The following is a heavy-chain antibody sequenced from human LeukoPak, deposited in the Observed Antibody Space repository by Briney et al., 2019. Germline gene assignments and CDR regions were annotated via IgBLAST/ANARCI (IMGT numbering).Heavy chain of an antibody. CDR1: GFTFSGSA. V-gene: IGHV3-15*01. Sequence: GGSLRLSCAASGFTFSGSAIHWVRQAPGKGLEWVGRIKAKAHGGTIEYAAPVKGRFTISRDDSKNTLYLQMNSLKTEDTAVYYCTTDGVGVEGATYDNWGQGTLVSVSS. J-gene: IGHJ4*02. CDR2: IKAKAHGGTI. CDR3: TTDGVGVEGATYDN. D-gene: IGHD1-26*01.